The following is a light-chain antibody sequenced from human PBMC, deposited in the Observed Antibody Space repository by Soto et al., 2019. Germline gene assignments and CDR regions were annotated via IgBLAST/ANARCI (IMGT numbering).Light chain of an antibody. Sequence: QSVLTQPPSVSAAPGQKVTISCSGSSSNIGSNYVSWYQQLPGTAPKLLICDNNKRPSGIPDRFSGSKSGTSATLGITGLQTGDEADYYCGTWDNSLSAGVFGGGTKLTVL. CDR3: GTWDNSLSAGV. J-gene: IGLJ3*02. V-gene: IGLV1-51*01. CDR2: DNN. CDR1: SSNIGSNY.